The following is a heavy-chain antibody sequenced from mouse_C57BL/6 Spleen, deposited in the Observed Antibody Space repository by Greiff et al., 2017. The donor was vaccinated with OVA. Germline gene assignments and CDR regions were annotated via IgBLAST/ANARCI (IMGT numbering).Heavy chain of an antibody. CDR1: GYSITSGYY. CDR3: ARETGTGVGYFDY. J-gene: IGHJ2*01. Sequence: EVHLVESGPGLVKPSQSLSLTCSVTGYSITSGYYWNWIRQFPGNKLEWMGYISYDGSNNYNPSLKNRISITRDTSKNQLFLKLNSVTTEDTATYYCARETGTGVGYFDYWGQGTTLTVSS. D-gene: IGHD4-1*01. CDR2: ISYDGSN. V-gene: IGHV3-6*01.